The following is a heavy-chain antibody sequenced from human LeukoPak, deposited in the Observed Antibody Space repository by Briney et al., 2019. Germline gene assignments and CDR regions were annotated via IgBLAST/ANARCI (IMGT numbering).Heavy chain of an antibody. V-gene: IGHV3-66*01. D-gene: IGHD2-15*01. CDR2: IYSGGST. Sequence: SGGSLRLSCAASGFTVSSNYMSWVRQAPGKGLEWVSVIYSGGSTYYADSVKGRFTISRDNSKNTLYLQMNSLRAEDTAVYYCARESYCSGGSCYRQFYNAFDIWGQGTMVTVSS. CDR1: GFTVSSNY. J-gene: IGHJ3*02. CDR3: ARESYCSGGSCYRQFYNAFDI.